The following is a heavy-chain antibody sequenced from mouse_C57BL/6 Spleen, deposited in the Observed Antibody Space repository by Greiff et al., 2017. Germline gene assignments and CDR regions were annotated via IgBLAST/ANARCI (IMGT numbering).Heavy chain of an antibody. D-gene: IGHD3-2*02. CDR3: ARQLRPDY. J-gene: IGHJ2*01. Sequence: EVKLVESGGDLVKPGGSLKLSCAASGFTFSSYGMSWVRQTPDKRLEWVATISSGGSYTYYPDSVKGRFTISRDNAKNTLYLQMSSLKSEDTAMYYCARQLRPDYWGQGTTLTVSS. CDR1: GFTFSSYG. V-gene: IGHV5-6*01. CDR2: ISSGGSYT.